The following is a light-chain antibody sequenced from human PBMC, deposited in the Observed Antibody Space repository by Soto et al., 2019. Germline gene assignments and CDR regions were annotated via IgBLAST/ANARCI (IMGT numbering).Light chain of an antibody. CDR2: DAS. V-gene: IGKV3-15*01. CDR1: QTIGNN. Sequence: EIVLTQSPGTLSLSPGGRAPLSSRASQTIGNNLAWYQQKPGQPPRLLIYDASTRATDIPARFTGSGSGTEFTLTISSLQSEDFAVYFCQQRSSWPLTFGGGTKVDIK. J-gene: IGKJ4*02. CDR3: QQRSSWPLT.